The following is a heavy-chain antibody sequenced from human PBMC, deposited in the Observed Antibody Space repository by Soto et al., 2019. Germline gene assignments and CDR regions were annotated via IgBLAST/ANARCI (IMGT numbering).Heavy chain of an antibody. D-gene: IGHD2-2*01. J-gene: IGHJ6*02. CDR1: GGSVSSGSYY. CDR2: IYYSGST. V-gene: IGHV4-61*01. Sequence: SETLSLTCTVSGGSVSSGSYYWSWIRQPPGKGLEWIGYIYYSGSTNYNPSLKSRVTISVDTSKNQFSLKLSSVTAADTAVYYCATMPDVKLYYYGMDVWGQGTTVTVSS. CDR3: ATMPDVKLYYYGMDV.